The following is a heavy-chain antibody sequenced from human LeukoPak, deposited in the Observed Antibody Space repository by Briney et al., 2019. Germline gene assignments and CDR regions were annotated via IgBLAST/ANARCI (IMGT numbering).Heavy chain of an antibody. V-gene: IGHV4-34*01. CDR2: INHSGST. J-gene: IGHJ4*02. Sequence: SETLSLTCAVYGGSFSGYYWSWIRQPPGKGLEWIGEINHSGSTNYNPSLKSRVTISVDTSKNQFSLKLSSVTVADTAVCYCARELRRGEIAVLDYFDYWGQGTLVTVSS. D-gene: IGHD6-19*01. CDR1: GGSFSGYY. CDR3: ARELRRGEIAVLDYFDY.